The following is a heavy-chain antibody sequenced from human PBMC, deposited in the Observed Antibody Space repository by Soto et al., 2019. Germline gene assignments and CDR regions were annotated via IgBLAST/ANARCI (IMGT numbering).Heavy chain of an antibody. V-gene: IGHV1-2*02. CDR2: INAYSGGT. D-gene: IGHD6-6*01. CDR3: AKDLTRQLAYWLDP. CDR1: GFSLTCYY. J-gene: IGHJ5*02. Sequence: GPVKVSRKAFGFSLTCYYINLLRHSPGQGLEWMGWINAYSGGTEYAQKFQGRVTLTRDTSISTAYMTLSSLRSDETAIYYCAKDLTRQLAYWLDPWGKGTQVTVSS.